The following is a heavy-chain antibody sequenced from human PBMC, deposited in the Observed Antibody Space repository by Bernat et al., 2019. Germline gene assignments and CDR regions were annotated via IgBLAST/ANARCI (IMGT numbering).Heavy chain of an antibody. Sequence: QVQLVQSGAEVKKPGSSVKVSCKASGGTFSSYAISWVRQAPGQGLEWRGRILPILGIANYAQKFQGRVTITADKSTSTAYMELSSLRSEDTAVYYCASPTDPYCSGGSCYSDYPLDYWGQGTLVTVSS. V-gene: IGHV1-69*04. D-gene: IGHD2-15*01. CDR1: GGTFSSYA. CDR3: ASPTDPYCSGGSCYSDYPLDY. CDR2: ILPILGIA. J-gene: IGHJ4*02.